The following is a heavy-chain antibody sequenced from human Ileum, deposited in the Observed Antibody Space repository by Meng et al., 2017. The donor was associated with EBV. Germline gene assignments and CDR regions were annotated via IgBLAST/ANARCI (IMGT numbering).Heavy chain of an antibody. Sequence: QVQLVQFGVELKKPGATVKVSCKASGYTFTRNAINWVRQAPGQGLEWMGWISTNTGNPTYAQGFAGRFVFSLDTSVSTAYLQISGLKAEDTAIYYCARDSGYTRSWSGDYWGQGTLVTVSS. D-gene: IGHD6-13*01. CDR3: ARDSGYTRSWSGDY. J-gene: IGHJ4*02. CDR1: GYTFTRNA. CDR2: ISTNTGNP. V-gene: IGHV7-4-1*02.